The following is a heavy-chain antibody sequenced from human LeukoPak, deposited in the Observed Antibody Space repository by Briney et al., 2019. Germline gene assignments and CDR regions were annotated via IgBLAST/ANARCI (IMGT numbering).Heavy chain of an antibody. Sequence: PSGTLSLTCTVSGGSISSYYYWGWIRQPPGKGLEWIGNIYFSGSTYYNPSLKSRVTISVDTSKNQFSLRLSSVTAADTATYFCASRKLGNDYWGQGTLVTVSS. CDR1: GGSISSYYY. CDR3: ASRKLGNDY. CDR2: IYFSGST. D-gene: IGHD7-27*01. J-gene: IGHJ4*02. V-gene: IGHV4-38-2*02.